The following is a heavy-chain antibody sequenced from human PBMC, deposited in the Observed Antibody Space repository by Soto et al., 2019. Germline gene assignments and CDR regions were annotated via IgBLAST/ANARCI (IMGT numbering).Heavy chain of an antibody. CDR3: ATARWELQAPFDI. V-gene: IGHV4-31*03. J-gene: IGHJ3*02. Sequence: QVQLQESGPGLVKPSQTLSLTCTVSGGSISTGGYYWSWIRQHPGRGLEWIGYIYHSGMTFSNPSLQSRLAVSIDTSKNKFSLKLSSVTAADTAVDDCATARWELQAPFDIWGQGTMVSVSS. D-gene: IGHD1-26*01. CDR2: IYHSGMT. CDR1: GGSISTGGYY.